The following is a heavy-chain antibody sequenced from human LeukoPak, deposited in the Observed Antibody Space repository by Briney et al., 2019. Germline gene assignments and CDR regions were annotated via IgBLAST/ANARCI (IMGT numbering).Heavy chain of an antibody. V-gene: IGHV3-23*01. CDR1: GFTFSSYA. Sequence: PGGSLRLSCAASGFTFSSYAMSWVRRAPGQGLEWVSGISGSGGSTYYADSVKGRFTISRENSKDTLYLQMDSLRAEDTAVYYCAKDRLTATPYYFDYWGQGTLVTVST. CDR3: AKDRLTATPYYFDY. CDR2: ISGSGGST. D-gene: IGHD1-20*01. J-gene: IGHJ4*02.